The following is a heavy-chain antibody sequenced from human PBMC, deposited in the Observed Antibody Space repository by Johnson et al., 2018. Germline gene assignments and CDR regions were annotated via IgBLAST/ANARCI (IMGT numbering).Heavy chain of an antibody. CDR3: TRHVEDSGSYYVGAFDI. D-gene: IGHD1-26*01. CDR2: IRSKANSYAT. J-gene: IGHJ3*02. V-gene: IGHV3-73*01. Sequence: QLVESGGGLVQPGGSLKLSCAASGFTFSGSAMHWVRQASGKGLEWVGRIRSKANSYATAYAASVKGRFTISRDDSKNTAYLQMNSLKTEDTAVYYCTRHVEDSGSYYVGAFDIWGQGTMVTVSS. CDR1: GFTFSGSA.